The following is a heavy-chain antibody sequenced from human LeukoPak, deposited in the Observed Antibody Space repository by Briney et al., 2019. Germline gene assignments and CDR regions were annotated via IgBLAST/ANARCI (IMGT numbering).Heavy chain of an antibody. CDR3: ARGAPASGLDG. J-gene: IGHJ4*02. Sequence: SVKVSCKASGGTFSSYAISWVRQAPGQGLEWMGRIIPILGTANYAQKFQGRVTITADKSTSTAYMELSSLRSEDTAVYYCARGAPASGLDGWGQGTLVTVSS. CDR2: IIPILGTA. V-gene: IGHV1-69*04. D-gene: IGHD6-19*01. CDR1: GGTFSSYA.